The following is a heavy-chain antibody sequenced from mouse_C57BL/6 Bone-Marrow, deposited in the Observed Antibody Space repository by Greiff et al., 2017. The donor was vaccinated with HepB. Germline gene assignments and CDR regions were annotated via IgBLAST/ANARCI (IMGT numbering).Heavy chain of an antibody. V-gene: IGHV5-12*01. D-gene: IGHD1-1*01. CDR3: ARQDYGSRPWFAY. J-gene: IGHJ3*01. CDR1: GFTFSDYY. Sequence: VQLKESGGGLVQPGGSLKLSCAASGFTFSDYYMYWVRQTPEKRLEWVAYISNGGGSTYYPDTVKGRFTISRDNAKNTLYLQMSRLKSEDTAMYYCARQDYGSRPWFAYWGQGTLVTVSA. CDR2: ISNGGGST.